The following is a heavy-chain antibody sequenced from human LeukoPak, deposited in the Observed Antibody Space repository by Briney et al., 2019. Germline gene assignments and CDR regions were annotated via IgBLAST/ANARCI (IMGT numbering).Heavy chain of an antibody. V-gene: IGHV1-2*02. D-gene: IGHD3-10*01. CDR1: GFTFTGYY. CDR2: INPNSGGT. Sequence: GGSLRLSCAASGFTFTGYYMHWVRQAPGQGLEWMGWINPNSGGTNYAQKFQGRVTMTRDTSISTAYMELSRLRSDDTAVYYCARGVLLWFGEPNKDAFDIWGQGTMVTVSS. J-gene: IGHJ3*02. CDR3: ARGVLLWFGEPNKDAFDI.